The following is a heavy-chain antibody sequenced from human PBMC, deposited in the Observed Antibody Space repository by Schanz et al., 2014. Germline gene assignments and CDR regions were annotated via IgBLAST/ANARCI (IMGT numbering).Heavy chain of an antibody. V-gene: IGHV4-59*01. D-gene: IGHD1-26*01. CDR3: ARDKSGTYYTFDL. Sequence: QVQLQESGPGLVKPSETLSLTCTVSGGSINNYHWSWIRQPPGMGLEWLGYIYSSGNTNYNPSLKRRVTISLDTSNNQISLKLRSVSAADTAVYYCARDKSGTYYTFDLWGPGTLVTVSS. CDR1: GGSINNYH. J-gene: IGHJ4*02. CDR2: IYSSGNT.